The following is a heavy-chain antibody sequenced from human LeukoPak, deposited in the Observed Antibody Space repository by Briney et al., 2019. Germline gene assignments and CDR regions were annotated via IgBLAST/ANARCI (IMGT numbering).Heavy chain of an antibody. CDR1: GYTFTSYD. V-gene: IGHV1-8*03. CDR2: MKPNSGNT. J-gene: IGHJ4*02. D-gene: IGHD3-3*01. CDR3: ARGHKDFWSGYPYYFDY. Sequence: ASVKVSCKASGYTFTSYDINWVRQATGQGLEWMGWMKPNSGNTGYAQKFQGRVTITRNTSISTAYMELSSLRSEDTAVYYCARGHKDFWSGYPYYFDYWGQGTLVTVSS.